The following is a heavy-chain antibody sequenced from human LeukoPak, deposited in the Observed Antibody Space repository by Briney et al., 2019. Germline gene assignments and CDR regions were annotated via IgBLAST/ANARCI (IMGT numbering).Heavy chain of an antibody. J-gene: IGHJ4*02. V-gene: IGHV3-23*01. CDR1: GFTFGTYP. Sequence: GGSLGLSCAAPGFTFGTYPMSWVPQAPGKGRKGIPSISGSGGSTYYADSVKGRVTISRDNSKNTLYLQMSSLRAEDMATYYCARSAYSNLSPFFDYWGQGTLVTVSS. D-gene: IGHD4-11*01. CDR3: ARSAYSNLSPFFDY. CDR2: ISGSGGST.